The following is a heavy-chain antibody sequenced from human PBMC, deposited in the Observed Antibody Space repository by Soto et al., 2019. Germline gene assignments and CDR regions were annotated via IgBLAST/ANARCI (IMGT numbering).Heavy chain of an antibody. Sequence: PGGSLRLSCAAFGFSFSHYAMHWVRQPPGKGLEWVALISYDGENQYFTDSVRGRFTISRDNSKTAVYLEMNSLRGEDTAIDYCARDLTNHDYWGQGTVVTVSS. CDR2: ISYDGENQ. V-gene: IGHV3-30*04. CDR3: ARDLTNHDY. J-gene: IGHJ4*02. CDR1: GFSFSHYA.